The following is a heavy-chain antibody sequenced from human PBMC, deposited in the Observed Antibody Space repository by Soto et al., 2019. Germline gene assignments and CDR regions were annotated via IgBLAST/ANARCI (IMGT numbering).Heavy chain of an antibody. J-gene: IGHJ6*02. D-gene: IGHD2-2*01. CDR3: ASQVLPAAIYGMDV. V-gene: IGHV4-39*01. Sequence: QLQLQESGPGLVEPSETLSLTCTVSGGSISSSNYYWGWIRQPPGKALEWIGSIYYSGTTYYNLSLKSRVTISVDTSKNQSSLKLRSVTAADTAVYYCASQVLPAAIYGMDVWGQGTTVSVSS. CDR2: IYYSGTT. CDR1: GGSISSSNYY.